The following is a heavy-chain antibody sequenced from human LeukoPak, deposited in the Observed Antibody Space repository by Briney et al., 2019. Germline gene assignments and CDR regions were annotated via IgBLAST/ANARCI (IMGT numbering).Heavy chain of an antibody. CDR3: ARESYYYDSSGYRPFDY. Sequence: SETPSLTCTVSGGSISSYYWSWIRQPPGKGLEWIGYIYYSGSTNYNPSLKSRVTISVDTSKNQFSLKLSSVTAADTAVYYCARESYYYDSSGYRPFDYWGQGTLVTVSS. V-gene: IGHV4-59*01. CDR1: GGSISSYY. J-gene: IGHJ4*02. D-gene: IGHD3-22*01. CDR2: IYYSGST.